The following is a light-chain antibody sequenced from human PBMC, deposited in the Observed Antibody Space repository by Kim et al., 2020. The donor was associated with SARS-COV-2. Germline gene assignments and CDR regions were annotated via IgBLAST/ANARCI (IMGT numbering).Light chain of an antibody. CDR2: DVS. V-gene: IGLV2-11*01. Sequence: SVTISGTGTSGDVGGYNHVSWYQQHPGKVPKLMIYDVSKRPSGVPDRFSGSKSGNTASLTISGLQAEDEADYYCCSFAGTDTYYVFGTGTKVTVL. CDR3: CSFAGTDTYYV. CDR1: SGDVGGYNH. J-gene: IGLJ1*01.